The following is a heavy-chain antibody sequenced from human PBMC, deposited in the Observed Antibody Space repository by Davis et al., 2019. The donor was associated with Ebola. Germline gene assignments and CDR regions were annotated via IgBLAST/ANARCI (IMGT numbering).Heavy chain of an antibody. J-gene: IGHJ4*02. Sequence: PGGSLRLSCAASGFTFSTYWMHWVRQVPGKGLVWLARINSDGSDTSDADSVKGRFTVSRDNAKNTLYLQMNSLRAEDTAVYYCARDSGSYSGVDYWGQGTLVTVSS. D-gene: IGHD1-26*01. CDR1: GFTFSTYW. CDR3: ARDSGSYSGVDY. CDR2: INSDGSDT. V-gene: IGHV3-74*01.